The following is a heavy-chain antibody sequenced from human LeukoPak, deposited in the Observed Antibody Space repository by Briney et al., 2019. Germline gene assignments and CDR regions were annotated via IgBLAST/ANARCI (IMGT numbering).Heavy chain of an antibody. V-gene: IGHV3-48*03. D-gene: IGHD5-18*01. CDR3: ARGGQLWAHFDY. CDR2: ISSDGTTI. CDR1: GFTFSSYE. J-gene: IGHJ4*02. Sequence: GGSRRLACAAAGFTFSSYEMNWVRQAPGKGREWVSYISSDGTTIYYADSVRGRFTISRDDAKNSLYLQMSSLRVEDTAVYYCARGGQLWAHFDYWGQGTLVTVSS.